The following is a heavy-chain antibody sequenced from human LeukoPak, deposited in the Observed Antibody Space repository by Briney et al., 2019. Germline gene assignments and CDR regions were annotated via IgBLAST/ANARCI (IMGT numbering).Heavy chain of an antibody. CDR1: GFTFSSYG. CDR2: ISGSGGST. CDR3: AKARPGDTFDY. V-gene: IGHV3-23*01. D-gene: IGHD3-10*01. Sequence: GSLRLSCAASGFTFSSYGMNWVRQAPGKGLEWVSGISGSGGSTYHADSVKGRFSISRDNAKNSLYLQMNSLRVEDTAIYYCAKARPGDTFDYWGQGTLVTVSS. J-gene: IGHJ4*02.